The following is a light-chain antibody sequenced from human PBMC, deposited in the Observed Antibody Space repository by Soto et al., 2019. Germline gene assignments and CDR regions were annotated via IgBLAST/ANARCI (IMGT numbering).Light chain of an antibody. J-gene: IGLJ1*01. CDR2: GNT. Sequence: QSVLTQPPSVSGAPGQRVTISCTGSSSNTGAGYDVHWYKQVPGTAPKLLIYGNTKRPSGVPDRFSGSKSGTSASLAITGLQAEDEADYYCSSYTSSSTLVFGTGTKVTVL. CDR1: SSNTGAGYD. V-gene: IGLV1-40*01. CDR3: SSYTSSSTLV.